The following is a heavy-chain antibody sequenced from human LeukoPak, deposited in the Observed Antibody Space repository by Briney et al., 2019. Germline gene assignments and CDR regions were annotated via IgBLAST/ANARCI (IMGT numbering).Heavy chain of an antibody. V-gene: IGHV4-39*01. D-gene: IGHD3/OR15-3a*01. CDR2: IYYTGST. Sequence: PSETLSLTCTVSGGSISSNTHYWVWVRQPPGKGLEWIVSIYYTGSTYFSPSLKSRVAISVDTSKSQFSLKLSSVTAADTAVYFCARNFRTDIRIDYWGQGTLVTVSP. J-gene: IGHJ4*02. CDR3: ARNFRTDIRIDY. CDR1: GGSISSNTHY.